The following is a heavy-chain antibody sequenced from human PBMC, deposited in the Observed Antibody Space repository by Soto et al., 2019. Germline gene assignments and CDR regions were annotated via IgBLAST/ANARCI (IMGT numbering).Heavy chain of an antibody. CDR3: ARERREEIHDGYDIDY. D-gene: IGHD5-12*01. V-gene: IGHV4-4*07. Sequence: PSETLSLTCIVSGGSISNYYWSWIRQPAGKGLEWIGRIYTSGSTDYNPSLKSRVTIWIDTSKNQFSLKVTSMTAADTAVYYCARERREEIHDGYDIDYWGQGTLVTVSS. CDR2: IYTSGST. J-gene: IGHJ4*02. CDR1: GGSISNYY.